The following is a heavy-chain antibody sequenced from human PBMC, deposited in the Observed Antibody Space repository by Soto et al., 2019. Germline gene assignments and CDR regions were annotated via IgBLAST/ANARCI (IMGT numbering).Heavy chain of an antibody. J-gene: IGHJ4*02. V-gene: IGHV3-48*03. CDR2: ISSSGSTI. CDR1: GFTFSSYE. Sequence: PGGSLRLSCAASGFTFSSYEMNWVRQAPGKGLEWVSYISSSGSTIYYADSVKGRFTISRDNAKNSLYLQMNSLRAEDTAVYYYARGPPSYDFWSGYFQSPFLFDYWGQGTLVTVSS. CDR3: ARGPPSYDFWSGYFQSPFLFDY. D-gene: IGHD3-3*01.